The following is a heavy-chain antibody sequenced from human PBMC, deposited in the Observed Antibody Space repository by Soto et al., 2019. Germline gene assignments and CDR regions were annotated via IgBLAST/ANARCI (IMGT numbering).Heavy chain of an antibody. J-gene: IGHJ5*02. CDR1: GFSFSDFA. V-gene: IGHV3-23*01. Sequence: GGSLRLSCAASGFSFSDFAMSWVRQSPGTGLEWVSSISGSGDKTYYLDSVKGRFTISRDNSKNTLYLHMNSLGAEDTAVYFCAKDYASTWYWYFDPWGQGTLVTVSS. D-gene: IGHD6-13*01. CDR2: ISGSGDKT. CDR3: AKDYASTWYWYFDP.